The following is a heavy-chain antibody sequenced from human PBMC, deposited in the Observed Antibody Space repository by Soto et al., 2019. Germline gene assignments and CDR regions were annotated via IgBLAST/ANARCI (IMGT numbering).Heavy chain of an antibody. CDR2: IRRKANSYTT. V-gene: IGHV3-72*01. D-gene: IGHD6-19*01. J-gene: IGHJ6*02. CDR1: GLIFSDYH. Sequence: EVQLVESGGGLVQPGGSLRLSCAASGLIFSDYHMDWVRQAPGKGLEWVGRIRRKANSYTTEYAASVKGRFTISRDDSKNSLSLQRNSLKSEDTAVYYCAMLGGWSGRSSGMDVWGQGTTVTVSS. CDR3: AMLGGWSGRSSGMDV.